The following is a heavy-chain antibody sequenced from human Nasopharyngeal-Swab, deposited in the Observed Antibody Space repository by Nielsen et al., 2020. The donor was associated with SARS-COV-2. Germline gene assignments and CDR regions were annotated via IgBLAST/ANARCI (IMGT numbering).Heavy chain of an antibody. CDR1: GGSITSSNW. V-gene: IGHV4-4*02. CDR3: ARISPLYYDLHHERDAFDI. D-gene: IGHD3-3*01. J-gene: IGHJ3*02. CDR2: IYHSGST. Sequence: SETLSLTCAVSGGSITSSNWWSWVRQPPGKGLEWIGEIYHSGSTNYNPSLKSRVTISVDKSKNQFSLKLRSVTAADTAVYYCARISPLYYDLHHERDAFDIWGQGTMVTVSS.